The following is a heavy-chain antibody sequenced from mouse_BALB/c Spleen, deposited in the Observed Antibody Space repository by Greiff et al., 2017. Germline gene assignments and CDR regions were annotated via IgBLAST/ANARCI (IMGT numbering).Heavy chain of an antibody. CDR2: INSNGGST. CDR3: ARDLPYYYAMDY. J-gene: IGHJ4*01. D-gene: IGHD5-5*01. V-gene: IGHV5-6-3*01. CDR1: GFTFSSYG. Sequence: EVKVVESGGGLVQPGGSLKLSCAASGFTFSSYGMSWVRQTPDKRLELVATINSNGGSTYYPDSVKGRFTISRDNAKNTLYLQMSSLKSEDTAMYYCARDLPYYYAMDYWGQGTSVTVSS.